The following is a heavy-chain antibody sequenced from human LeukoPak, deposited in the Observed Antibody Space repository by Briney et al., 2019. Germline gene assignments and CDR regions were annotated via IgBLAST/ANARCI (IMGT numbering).Heavy chain of an antibody. J-gene: IGHJ1*01. V-gene: IGHV3-30*02. CDR2: IRYDGRNK. CDR3: ARVITVYNDYEEVAESFQH. CDR1: RFTFSSYG. D-gene: IGHD4-17*01. Sequence: GGSLRLSCAASRFTFSSYGMHWVRQAPGKGLEWVAFIRYDGRNKYYADSVKGRFTISRDNAKNSLYLQMNSLRAEDTAVYFCARVITVYNDYEEVAESFQHWGQGTLVTVSS.